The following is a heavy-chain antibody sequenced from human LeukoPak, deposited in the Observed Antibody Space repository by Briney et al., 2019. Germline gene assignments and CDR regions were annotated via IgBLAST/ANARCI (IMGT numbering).Heavy chain of an antibody. J-gene: IGHJ4*02. D-gene: IGHD2-8*02. Sequence: GGSLRLSCVASGFTFSNAWMSWVRQAPGKGLEWVGRIKNEADGGTPDHAAPVEGRFTVSRDDSRNTLYLQMNSLKTEDSAVYFCTTGPPGYCSGNVCYGWEVFDHWGQGALVTVSS. CDR2: IKNEADGGTP. CDR1: GFTFSNAW. V-gene: IGHV3-15*01. CDR3: TTGPPGYCSGNVCYGWEVFDH.